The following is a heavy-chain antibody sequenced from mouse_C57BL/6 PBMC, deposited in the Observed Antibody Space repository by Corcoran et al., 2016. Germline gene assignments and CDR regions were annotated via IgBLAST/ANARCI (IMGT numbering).Heavy chain of an antibody. J-gene: IGHJ2*01. Sequence: QIQLVQSGPELKKPGETVKISCKASGYTFTTYGMSWVKQAPGKGLKWMGWINTYSGVPTYADDFKGRFAFSLETSASTAYLQINNLKNEDTATYFCARLRYYGSSFYFDYWGQGTTHTVSS. CDR3: ARLRYYGSSFYFDY. V-gene: IGHV9-3*01. CDR1: GYTFTTYG. D-gene: IGHD1-1*01. CDR2: INTYSGVP.